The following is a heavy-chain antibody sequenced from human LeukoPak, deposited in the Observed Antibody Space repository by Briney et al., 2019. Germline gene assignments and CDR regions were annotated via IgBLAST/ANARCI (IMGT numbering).Heavy chain of an antibody. CDR2: ISTSSINI. CDR3: ARGTVGDYYGMDV. J-gene: IGHJ6*02. D-gene: IGHD3-16*01. V-gene: IGHV3-21*01. CDR1: GFTFSDSS. Sequence: GGSLRLSCAASGFTFSDSSMNWVRQAPGKGLEWVASISTSSINIYYADSIKGRFTISRDNAKNSLYLQVNSLRAEDTSVYYCARGTVGDYYGMDVWGQGTTVTASS.